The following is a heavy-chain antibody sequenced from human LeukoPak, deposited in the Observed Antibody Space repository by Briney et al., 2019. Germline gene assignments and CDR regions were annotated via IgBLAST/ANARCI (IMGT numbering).Heavy chain of an antibody. J-gene: IGHJ4*02. CDR2: IXSXGXSX. D-gene: IGHD5-12*01. CDR3: AAXSDXDVAY. Sequence: GGSLRLSCAASGFTFSDYAIHWVRQAPGKGLEYVSAIXSXGXSXYXXNXXXGRFTMSRDNSKSTLYLQMGSLRGEDMAIYYCAAXSDXDVAYWGQGTLVTVSS. V-gene: IGHV3-64*01. CDR1: GFTFSDYA.